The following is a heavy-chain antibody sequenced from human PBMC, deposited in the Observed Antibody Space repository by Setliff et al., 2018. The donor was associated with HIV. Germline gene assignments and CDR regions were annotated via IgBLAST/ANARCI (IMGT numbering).Heavy chain of an antibody. CDR3: AKGHTGSYHGNWFDA. Sequence: ASVKVSCKASGYTFTKYAMHWVRQAPGQRLEWMGWINTGNGNTKYSQKFQGRVTITRDTSASTVYMHMSSLRSEDTALYYCAKGHTGSYHGNWFDAWGPGTLVTVSS. D-gene: IGHD1-26*01. CDR2: INTGNGNT. V-gene: IGHV1-3*04. CDR1: GYTFTKYA. J-gene: IGHJ5*02.